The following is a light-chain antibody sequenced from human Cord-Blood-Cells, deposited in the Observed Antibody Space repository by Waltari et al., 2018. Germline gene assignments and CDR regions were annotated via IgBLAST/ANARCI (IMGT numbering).Light chain of an antibody. CDR1: QSVLYSSNNKNY. Sequence: DIVMTQSPDSLAVSLGERATINCKSSQSVLYSSNNKNYLAWYQQKPGQPPKLLIYWASTRESVVPDRFSGSGSGTDFTLTISSLLAEDVAVYYCQQYYSTPWTFGQGTKVEIK. CDR2: WAS. J-gene: IGKJ1*01. CDR3: QQYYSTPWT. V-gene: IGKV4-1*01.